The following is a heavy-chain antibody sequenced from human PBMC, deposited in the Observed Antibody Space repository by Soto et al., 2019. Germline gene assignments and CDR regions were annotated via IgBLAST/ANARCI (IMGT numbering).Heavy chain of an antibody. V-gene: IGHV3-23*01. CDR3: AMLNSGSYSYHGMDV. D-gene: IGHD1-26*01. CDR1: GFTFSSYA. CDR2: ISGSGGNT. Sequence: EVQLLESGGDLVQPGGSLRLSCAASGFTFSSYAMNWVRQAPGKGLEWVSAISGSGGNTFYADSVKGRFTISRDNSKNTLCLQMHSLRAEDTARYYCAMLNSGSYSYHGMDVWGQGTRVTGSS. J-gene: IGHJ6*02.